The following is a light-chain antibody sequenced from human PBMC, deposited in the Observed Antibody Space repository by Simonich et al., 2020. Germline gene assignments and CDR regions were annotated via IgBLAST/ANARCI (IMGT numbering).Light chain of an antibody. CDR2: KDS. J-gene: IGLJ2*01. Sequence: SYELTQPSSVSVSPGQTARITCSGDVLAKKYARWFQQKPGQALVLLIYKDSERPSGIPERFAGSSSGTTVTLTISGAQVEDEADYYCYSAADNNVVFGGGTKLTVL. CDR3: YSAADNNVV. V-gene: IGLV3-27*01. CDR1: VLAKKY.